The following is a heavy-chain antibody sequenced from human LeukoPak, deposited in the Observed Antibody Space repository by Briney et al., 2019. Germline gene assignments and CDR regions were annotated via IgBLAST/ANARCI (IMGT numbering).Heavy chain of an antibody. CDR1: GFTFSSHS. J-gene: IGHJ4*02. V-gene: IGHV3-21*01. CDR2: ISSSSSYI. D-gene: IGHD3-22*01. CDR3: AREVVIDYYFDY. Sequence: GGSLRLSCAASGFTFSSHSMNWVRQAPGKGLEWVSSISSSSSYIYYADSVKGRFTISRDNAKNSLYLQMNSLRAEDTAVYYCAREVVIDYYFDYWGQGTLVTVSS.